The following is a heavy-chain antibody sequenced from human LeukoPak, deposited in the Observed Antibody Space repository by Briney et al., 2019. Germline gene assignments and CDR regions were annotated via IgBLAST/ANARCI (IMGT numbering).Heavy chain of an antibody. CDR2: ITTYNGNT. CDR3: ARGYDYGDYVGDFDY. D-gene: IGHD4-17*01. CDR1: GYTFTSYP. V-gene: IGHV1-18*01. Sequence: ASVKVSCKASGYTFTSYPISWVRQAPGQGLEWMGWITTYNGNTNSAQKLQGRFTMTTDTSTSTAYMDLRGLRSDDTAVYYCARGYDYGDYVGDFDYWGQGTLVTVSS. J-gene: IGHJ4*02.